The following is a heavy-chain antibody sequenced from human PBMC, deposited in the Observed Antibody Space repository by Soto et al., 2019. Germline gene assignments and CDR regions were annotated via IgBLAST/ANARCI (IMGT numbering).Heavy chain of an antibody. CDR3: THNPRSLSCYPAY. Sequence: QITLKESGPTLVKPTQPLTLTCTFSGLSLSTSRMGVGWIRQPPGKALEFLALIYSDDDKRYSPSLKSRITVNKDTAKHQVVLTMTNMDTVDTAKYYCTHNPRSLSCYPAYWGQGTLVIVSS. CDR2: IYSDDDK. D-gene: IGHD2-2*01. J-gene: IGHJ4*02. V-gene: IGHV2-5*02. CDR1: GLSLSTSRMG.